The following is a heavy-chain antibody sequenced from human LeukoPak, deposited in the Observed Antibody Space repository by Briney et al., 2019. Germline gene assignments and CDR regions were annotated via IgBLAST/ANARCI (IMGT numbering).Heavy chain of an antibody. J-gene: IGHJ4*02. V-gene: IGHV3-48*03. CDR3: ARDGNWGTPLADY. CDR2: ISSSGSTI. CDR1: GFTFSSYE. Sequence: PGGSLRLSCAASGFTFSSYEMNWVRQAPGKGLEWVSYISSSGSTIYYADSVKGRFTISRDNAKNSLYLQMNSLRAEDTAVYYCARDGNWGTPLADYWGQGTLVTVSS. D-gene: IGHD7-27*01.